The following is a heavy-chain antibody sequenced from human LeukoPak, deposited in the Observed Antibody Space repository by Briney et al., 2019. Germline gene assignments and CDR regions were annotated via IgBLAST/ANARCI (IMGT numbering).Heavy chain of an antibody. CDR3: ARDLQQWPVRPDNWFDP. CDR1: GFTFSSYA. J-gene: IGHJ5*02. D-gene: IGHD6-19*01. Sequence: GGSLRLSCAASGFTFSSYAMSWVRQAPGKGLEWVAVISYDGSNKYYADSVKGRFTISRDNSKNTLYLQMNSLRAEDTAVYYCARDLQQWPVRPDNWFDPWGQGTLVTVSS. V-gene: IGHV3-30-3*01. CDR2: ISYDGSNK.